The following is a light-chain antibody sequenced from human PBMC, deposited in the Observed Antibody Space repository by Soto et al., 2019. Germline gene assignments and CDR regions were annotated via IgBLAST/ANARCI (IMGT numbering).Light chain of an antibody. V-gene: IGKV3-20*01. CDR2: GAS. CDR1: QSVSSNY. J-gene: IGKJ2*01. Sequence: DIVLTQSPDTLSLSPVERATLSCRASQSVSSNYLAWYQQKPGQAPRLLIYGASTRATGIPDRFSGSGSGTDFTLTISRLEPEDFAVYYCQQYGSSSYTFGQGTRLEIK. CDR3: QQYGSSSYT.